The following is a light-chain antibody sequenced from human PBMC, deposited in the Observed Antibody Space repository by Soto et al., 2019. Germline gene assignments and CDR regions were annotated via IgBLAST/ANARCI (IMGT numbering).Light chain of an antibody. CDR1: QNVGSNY. V-gene: IGKV3-20*01. Sequence: EIVLTQSPGTLSLSPGERATLSCRASQNVGSNYLAWYQQKPGQAPRLLIYGASSRATGIPDRFSGSGSGTDFTLTITRLEPEDFAVYYCQQYGTSPTWTFGQGTKVEF. J-gene: IGKJ1*01. CDR2: GAS. CDR3: QQYGTSPTWT.